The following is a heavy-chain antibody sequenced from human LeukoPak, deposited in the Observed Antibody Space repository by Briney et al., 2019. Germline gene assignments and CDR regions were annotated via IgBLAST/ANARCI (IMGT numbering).Heavy chain of an antibody. V-gene: IGHV3-7*01. J-gene: IGHJ6*03. D-gene: IGHD2-21*02. CDR2: IKQDGSEK. CDR1: GFTFSSYW. Sequence: GGSLRLSCAASGFTFSSYWMSWVRQAPGKGLGWVANIKQDGSEKYYVDSVKGRFTISRDNAKSSLYLQMNSLRAEDTAVYYCATSPTDYYMDVWGKGTTVTISS. CDR3: ATSPTDYYMDV.